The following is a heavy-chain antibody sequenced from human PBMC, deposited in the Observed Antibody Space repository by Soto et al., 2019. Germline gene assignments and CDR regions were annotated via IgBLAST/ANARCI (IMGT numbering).Heavy chain of an antibody. Sequence: QVHLVQSGVEVKTPGASVKVSCQASGYTFFTYDISWVRQAPGQGLEWMGWISTYSGDTKYAQKFQGRVTMTTDTSTTTAYLELRRLGSDDTAVYYCARHHGPTTSEDWFDPWCQGTLVTVSS. J-gene: IGHJ5*02. CDR2: ISTYSGDT. V-gene: IGHV1-18*01. CDR1: GYTFFTYD. D-gene: IGHD5-12*01. CDR3: ARHHGPTTSEDWFDP.